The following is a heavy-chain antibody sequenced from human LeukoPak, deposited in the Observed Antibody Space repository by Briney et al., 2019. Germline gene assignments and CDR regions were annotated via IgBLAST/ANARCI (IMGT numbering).Heavy chain of an antibody. V-gene: IGHV3-23*01. CDR1: GFTFSNYA. CDR2: ISGTGGTT. J-gene: IGHJ3*02. CDR3: AKTLTTVTILDAFDI. Sequence: GGSLRLSCAASGFTFSNYAMTWVRQVPGKGLEWVSGISGTGGTTNYADSVKGRFTISRDNSKNTLYLQMSSLRAEDMAVYYCAKTLTTVTILDAFDIWGQGTMVTVSS. D-gene: IGHD4-17*01.